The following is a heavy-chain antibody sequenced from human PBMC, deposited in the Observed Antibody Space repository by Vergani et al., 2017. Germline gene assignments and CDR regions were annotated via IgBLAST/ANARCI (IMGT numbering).Heavy chain of an antibody. D-gene: IGHD3-9*01. V-gene: IGHV4-59*13. J-gene: IGHJ6*02. Sequence: QVQLEESGPGLVKPSETLSLTCTVSGVSFNTYYWSWIRQSPGKGLEWIGNIYSTGSTNYNPCLNSRVTMTVDTSKNQFSLKLRNVTAADTAVYSCARVMYRDEASTGYRLEGMDIWGQGTTVTISS. CDR1: GVSFNTYY. CDR2: IYSTGST. CDR3: ARVMYRDEASTGYRLEGMDI.